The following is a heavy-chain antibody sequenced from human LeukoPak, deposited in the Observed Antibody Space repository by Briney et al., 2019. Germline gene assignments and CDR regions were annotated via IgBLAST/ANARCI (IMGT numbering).Heavy chain of an antibody. Sequence: GRSLRLSCAASGFTFSSYGMHWVRQAPGKGLEWVAVIWYDGSNKYYADSVKGRFTISRDNSKNTLYLQMNSLRAEDTAVYYCARDPGPDYGDYEGYLGYYFDYWGQGTLVTVSS. CDR3: ARDPGPDYGDYEGYLGYYFDY. CDR2: IWYDGSNK. CDR1: GFTFSSYG. D-gene: IGHD4-17*01. V-gene: IGHV3-33*08. J-gene: IGHJ4*02.